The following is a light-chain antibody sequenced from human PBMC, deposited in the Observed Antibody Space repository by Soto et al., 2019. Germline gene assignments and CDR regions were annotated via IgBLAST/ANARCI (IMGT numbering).Light chain of an antibody. CDR1: SSGVGKYDR. Sequence: QSALTQPPSVSGSPGQSVTISCTGTSSGVGKYDRVSWYQQPPGTAPKLIIYEVTNRPSGVPARFSGSKSGNTASLTISGLQAEDEADYYCSSYTITSRYVFGAGTKVTVL. CDR3: SSYTITSRYV. CDR2: EVT. J-gene: IGLJ1*01. V-gene: IGLV2-18*02.